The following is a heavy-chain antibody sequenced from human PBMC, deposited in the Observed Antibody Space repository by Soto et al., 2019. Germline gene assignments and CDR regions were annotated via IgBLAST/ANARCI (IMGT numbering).Heavy chain of an antibody. Sequence: GGSLRLSCAASGFTFSSYSVNWVRQAPGKGLEWVSYISSSGTTIYYADSVKGRFTSSRDNAKNSLYLQMNSLRVEDTAVYYCAKGTPVDDWGQGNLVTVSS. J-gene: IGHJ4*02. CDR3: AKGTPVDD. V-gene: IGHV3-48*01. CDR2: ISSSGTTI. CDR1: GFTFSSYS.